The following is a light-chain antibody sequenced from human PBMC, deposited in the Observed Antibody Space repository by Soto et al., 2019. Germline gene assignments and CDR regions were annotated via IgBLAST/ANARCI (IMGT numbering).Light chain of an antibody. CDR1: QSVSIY. CDR3: QQYNNWPIT. Sequence: EIVLAQSPATLSLSPGERATLSCRASQSVSIYLAWYQQKPGQAPRLLIYDASNRATGIPARFSGSGSGTEFTLTISSLQSEDFEVYYCQQYNNWPITFGQGTRLENK. V-gene: IGKV3-11*01. CDR2: DAS. J-gene: IGKJ5*01.